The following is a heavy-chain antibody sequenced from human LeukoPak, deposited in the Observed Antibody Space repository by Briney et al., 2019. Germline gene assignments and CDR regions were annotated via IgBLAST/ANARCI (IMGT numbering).Heavy chain of an antibody. V-gene: IGHV1-2*02. CDR2: INPSSGAT. J-gene: IGHJ4*02. CDR1: GYTFNYYY. CDR3: IRGPGHYFDY. D-gene: IGHD3-10*01. Sequence: APVKVSFKASGYTFNYYYMHWVRQAPGQGLEWMGWINPSSGATNYAQKFQGRVTMTRDTSVSTAYMELTRLRSDDSAVFYCIRGPGHYFDYWGQGTVVTVPS.